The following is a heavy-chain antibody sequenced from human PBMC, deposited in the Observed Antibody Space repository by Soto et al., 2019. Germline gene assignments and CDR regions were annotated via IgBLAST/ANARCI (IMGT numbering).Heavy chain of an antibody. Sequence: EVQLLESGGGLVQPGGSLRLSCVVSGFTFGSYAMSWVRQAPGKGPEWVAILGGNGFTTYYADSVKGRFTISGDKSKSTLFLQMNSLRADDTGVYYCAKALRPSLNFFYYMAVGGRGTSVTVSS. CDR3: AKALRPSLNFFYYMAV. V-gene: IGHV3-23*01. CDR1: GFTFGSYA. CDR2: LGGNGFTT. J-gene: IGHJ6*03. D-gene: IGHD2-2*01.